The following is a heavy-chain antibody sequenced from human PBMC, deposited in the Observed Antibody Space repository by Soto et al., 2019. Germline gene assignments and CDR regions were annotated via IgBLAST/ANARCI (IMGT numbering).Heavy chain of an antibody. J-gene: IGHJ3*02. D-gene: IGHD1-7*01. V-gene: IGHV3-23*01. CDR1: GFTVSSYA. Sequence: PGGSLRLSCAASGFTVSSYAMSWVRQAPGKGLEWVSAISGSGGSTYYADSVKGRFTISRDNSKNTLYLQMNSLRAEDTAVYYCAKSKGITGTTGAFDIWGQGTMVTVSS. CDR2: ISGSGGST. CDR3: AKSKGITGTTGAFDI.